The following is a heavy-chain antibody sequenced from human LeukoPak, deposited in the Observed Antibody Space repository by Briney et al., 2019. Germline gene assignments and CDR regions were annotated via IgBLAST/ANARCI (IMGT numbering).Heavy chain of an antibody. J-gene: IGHJ4*02. CDR2: ISWNSGSI. CDR1: GFTFDDYA. D-gene: IGHD2-8*01. CDR3: AKDINSLQRYCTNGVCYGSDGHFDY. Sequence: PGGSLRLSCAASGFTFDDYAMHWVRQAPGKGLEWVSGISWNSGSIGYADSVKGRFTISRDNAKNSLYLQMNSLRAEDTALYYCAKDINSLQRYCTNGVCYGSDGHFDYWGQGTLVTVSS. V-gene: IGHV3-9*01.